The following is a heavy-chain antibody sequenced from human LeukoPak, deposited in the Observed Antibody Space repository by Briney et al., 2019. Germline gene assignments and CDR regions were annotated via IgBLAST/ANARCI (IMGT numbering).Heavy chain of an antibody. D-gene: IGHD5-18*01. J-gene: IGHJ3*02. V-gene: IGHV3-64D*09. CDR3: VVSYLYAFDI. Sequence: GGSLRLSCSAVGFTFSSYAMHWVRQAARKGLEYVSAIRSNGGSTYYADSVKGRFTISRDNYKNTLNLQMSSLRAEDTAVYYCVVSYLYAFDIWGQGTMVTVSS. CDR2: IRSNGGST. CDR1: GFTFSSYA.